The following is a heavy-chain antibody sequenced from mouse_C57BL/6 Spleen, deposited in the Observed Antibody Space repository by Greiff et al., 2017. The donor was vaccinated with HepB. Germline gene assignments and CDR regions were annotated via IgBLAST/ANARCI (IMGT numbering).Heavy chain of an antibody. D-gene: IGHD2-3*01. Sequence: EVKVEESGGGLVKPGGSLKLSCAASGFTFSDYGMHWVRQAPEKGLEWVAYISSGSSTIYYADTVKGRFTISRDNAKNTLFLQMTSLRSEDTAMYYCANDGYYLYAMDYWGQGTSVTVSS. V-gene: IGHV5-17*01. CDR1: GFTFSDYG. CDR2: ISSGSSTI. J-gene: IGHJ4*01. CDR3: ANDGYYLYAMDY.